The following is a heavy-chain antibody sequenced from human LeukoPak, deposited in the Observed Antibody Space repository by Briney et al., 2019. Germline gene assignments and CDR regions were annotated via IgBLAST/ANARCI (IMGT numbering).Heavy chain of an antibody. J-gene: IGHJ3*02. V-gene: IGHV4-39*01. Sequence: ASETLSLTCTVSGGSISSYNYYWGWIRQPPGKGLEWIGSIYNSGSTYYNPSLKSRVTTSVDTSKNQFSLKLGSVTAADTAVYYCARVRQQVVHDAFDIWGQGTMVIVSS. CDR1: GGSISSYNYY. CDR3: ARVRQQVVHDAFDI. CDR2: IYNSGST. D-gene: IGHD6-13*01.